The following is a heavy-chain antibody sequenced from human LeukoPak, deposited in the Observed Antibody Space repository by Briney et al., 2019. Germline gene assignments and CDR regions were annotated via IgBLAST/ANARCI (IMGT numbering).Heavy chain of an antibody. CDR2: INSDATST. D-gene: IGHD6-13*01. CDR1: GNYW. J-gene: IGHJ4*02. V-gene: IGHV3-74*01. Sequence: GGSLRLSCAASGNYWMHWVRQAPGKGLVRVSRINSDATSTSYADSVRGRFTISRDDAKNTMYLQMNSLRAEDTAMYYCVRGSPGYSSSWHAYWGQGTLVTVSS. CDR3: VRGSPGYSSSWHAY.